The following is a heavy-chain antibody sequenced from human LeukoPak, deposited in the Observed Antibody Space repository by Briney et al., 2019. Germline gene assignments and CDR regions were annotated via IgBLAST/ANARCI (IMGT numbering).Heavy chain of an antibody. CDR2: IYYSGST. V-gene: IGHV4-59*08. J-gene: IGHJ6*02. CDR3: ARHKIGHYDILTGYYLTGMDV. Sequence: SETLSLTCTVSGGSISSYYWSWIRQPPGKGLEWIGYIYYSGSTNYNPSLKSRVTISVDTSKNQFSLKLSSVTAADTAVYYCARHKIGHYDILTGYYLTGMDVWGQGTTVTVSS. D-gene: IGHD3-9*01. CDR1: GGSISSYY.